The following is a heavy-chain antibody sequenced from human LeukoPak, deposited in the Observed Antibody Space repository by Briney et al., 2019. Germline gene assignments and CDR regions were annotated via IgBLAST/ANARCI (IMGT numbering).Heavy chain of an antibody. CDR2: ILNDGSNK. CDR1: GFTFSSHA. CDR3: ARAPLYCSGGSCYYFDY. J-gene: IGHJ4*02. V-gene: IGHV3-30-3*01. D-gene: IGHD2-15*01. Sequence: GGSLRLSCAGSGFTFSSHAMHWVRQAPGKGLEWVAVILNDGSNKYYADSVKGRFTISRDNSKNTLYLQMNSLRAEDTAVYYCARAPLYCSGGSCYYFDYWGQGTLVTVSS.